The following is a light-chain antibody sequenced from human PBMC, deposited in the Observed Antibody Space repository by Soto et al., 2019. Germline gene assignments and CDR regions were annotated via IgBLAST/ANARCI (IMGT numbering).Light chain of an antibody. J-gene: IGKJ1*01. CDR1: QGISSY. V-gene: IGKV1-8*01. CDR3: QQYYSYPQT. CDR2: AAS. Sequence: AIRMTQSPYSLSASTGDRATITCRASQGISSYLAWYQQKPGKAPKLLIYAASTLQSGVPSRFSGSGSGTDFTLTISCPQSEDFATYYCQQYYSYPQTFGQGTKVDIK.